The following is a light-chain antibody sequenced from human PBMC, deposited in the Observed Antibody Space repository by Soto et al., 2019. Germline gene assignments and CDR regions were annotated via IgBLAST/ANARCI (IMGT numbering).Light chain of an antibody. CDR2: DVS. J-gene: IGKJ1*01. CDR1: QTIGSW. Sequence: DIPMTQSPSTLSASVGDRVIITFRASQTIGSWLAWYQQKPGKAPKLLIYDVSSLESGVPSSFSGSGSGTEFTLTISSLQPDDFATYYCQQYNNYPWTFGQGTRVEIK. V-gene: IGKV1-5*01. CDR3: QQYNNYPWT.